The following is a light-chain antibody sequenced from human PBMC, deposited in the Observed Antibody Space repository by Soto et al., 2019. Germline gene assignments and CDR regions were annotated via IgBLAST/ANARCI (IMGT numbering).Light chain of an antibody. CDR1: SSDVGGYNF. Sequence: QSALTQPASVSGSPGQSITISCTGTSSDVGGYNFVSWYQHHPDKAPKLIIFEVSNRPSGVSNRFSGSKSANTASLTISGLQAEDEADYYCSTYTSTTPLGVFGGGTKLTVL. CDR2: EVS. CDR3: STYTSTTPLGV. J-gene: IGLJ2*01. V-gene: IGLV2-14*01.